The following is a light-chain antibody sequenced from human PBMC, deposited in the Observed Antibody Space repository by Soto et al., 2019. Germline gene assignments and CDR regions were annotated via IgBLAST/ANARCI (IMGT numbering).Light chain of an antibody. CDR2: GAF. Sequence: EIVMTQSPGTLSLSPGERATLSCRASQSVSSYLAWYQQIPGQAPRLLIYGAFTRATGIPARFSGSGSGTEFTLTISSLESEDFAVYYCQQYNDWPHTFGLGTKVEIK. J-gene: IGKJ1*01. V-gene: IGKV3-15*01. CDR3: QQYNDWPHT. CDR1: QSVSSY.